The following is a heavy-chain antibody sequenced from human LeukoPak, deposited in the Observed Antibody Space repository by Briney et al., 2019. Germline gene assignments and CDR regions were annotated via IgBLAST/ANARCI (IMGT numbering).Heavy chain of an antibody. V-gene: IGHV4-38-2*02. J-gene: IGHJ4*02. CDR2: IYYSGST. CDR3: ARGTRSPFDY. CDR1: RYSISSGYH. Sequence: PSETLSLTCTVSRYSISSGYHWGWIRQPPGKGLDWIGYIYYSGSTYYNPSLKSRVTISVDTSKNQFSLKLSSVTAADTAVYYCARGTRSPFDYWGQGTLVTVSS.